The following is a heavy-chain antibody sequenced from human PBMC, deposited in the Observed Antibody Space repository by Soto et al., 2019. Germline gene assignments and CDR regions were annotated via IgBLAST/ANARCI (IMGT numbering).Heavy chain of an antibody. J-gene: IGHJ5*02. CDR3: VREPESSGWYYSCYDR. CDR2: ANYSRDRT. CDR1: GITFSSCA. D-gene: IGHD3-22*01. Sequence: PGRSLRLSCAASGITFSSCAMSWVRQSPGDRLAWVSSANYSRDRTYYADSVTGPFTISRENSKNTLYLQMNTLRSEYTVLYSCVREPESSGWYYSCYDRWGQGTRVTVSS. V-gene: IGHV3-23*01.